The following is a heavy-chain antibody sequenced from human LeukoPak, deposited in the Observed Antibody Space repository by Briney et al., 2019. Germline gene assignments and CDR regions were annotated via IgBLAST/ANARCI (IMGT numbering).Heavy chain of an antibody. Sequence: SETLSLTCTVSGASISSGDFFWSWIRQAPGQGLEWIGNIYYSGSTSSNPSLRSRTTLSVDTSKNEFSLRLRSVTAADTAVYYCARVGLDLRSSSVFDHWGQGTLVTVSS. J-gene: IGHJ4*02. CDR2: IYYSGST. D-gene: IGHD3-3*01. CDR1: GASISSGDFF. V-gene: IGHV4-30-4*08. CDR3: ARVGLDLRSSSVFDH.